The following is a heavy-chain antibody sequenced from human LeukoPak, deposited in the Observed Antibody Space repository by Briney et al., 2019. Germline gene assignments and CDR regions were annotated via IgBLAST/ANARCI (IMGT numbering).Heavy chain of an antibody. D-gene: IGHD6-19*01. J-gene: IGHJ3*02. CDR1: GFTVSSNY. V-gene: IGHV3-23*01. Sequence: GGSLRLSCAASGFTVSSNYMSWVRQAPGKGLEWVSAISGSGGSTYYADSVKGRFTISRDNSKNTLYLQMNSLRAEDTAVYYCAKVGSIAVAGTRAFDIWGQGTMVTVSS. CDR2: ISGSGGST. CDR3: AKVGSIAVAGTRAFDI.